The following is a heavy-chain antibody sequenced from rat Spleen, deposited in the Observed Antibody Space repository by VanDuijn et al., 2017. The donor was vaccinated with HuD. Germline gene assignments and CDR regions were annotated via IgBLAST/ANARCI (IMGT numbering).Heavy chain of an antibody. CDR1: GYSITSNY. CDR2: ISYSGSS. V-gene: IGHV3-1*01. Sequence: EVQLQESGPGLVKPSQSISLTCSVTGYSITSNYWGWSRKFPGNEMEWIGHISYSGSSNYHPSLKSRISFSRDKSRNQFFLQLNSVTTEDTATYYCASITSYWYFDLWGPGTMVTVSS. CDR3: ASITSYWYFDL. D-gene: IGHD1-10*01. J-gene: IGHJ1*01.